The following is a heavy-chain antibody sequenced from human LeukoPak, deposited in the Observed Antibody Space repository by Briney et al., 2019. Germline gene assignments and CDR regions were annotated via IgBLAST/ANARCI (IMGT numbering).Heavy chain of an antibody. D-gene: IGHD1-26*01. Sequence: GASVKVSCKASGYTFTRYDMNWMRQAPGQGLEFLGWINTNTEKPSYAEDFTGRFVFSLDTSVTTAYLYINNLRADDSAIYYCARIVGATEALDSWGQGTLVTVSS. CDR3: ARIVGATEALDS. CDR2: INTNTEKP. J-gene: IGHJ4*02. V-gene: IGHV7-4-1*02. CDR1: GYTFTRYD.